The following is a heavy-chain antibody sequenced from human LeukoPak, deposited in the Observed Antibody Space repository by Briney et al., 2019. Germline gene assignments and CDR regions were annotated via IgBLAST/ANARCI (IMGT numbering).Heavy chain of an antibody. Sequence: GGSLRLSRAASGFAFSTFAMTWVRQAPGKGLEWVSAISGGGCSTYYADSVKARFTISRDNAKNTLYLQMNSLRAEDTATYYCAKHSSSSFRPHFDHGPQGTLVSVSS. J-gene: IGHJ4*02. D-gene: IGHD6-13*01. CDR3: AKHSSSSFRPHFDH. CDR2: ISGGGCST. V-gene: IGHV3-23*01. CDR1: GFAFSTFA.